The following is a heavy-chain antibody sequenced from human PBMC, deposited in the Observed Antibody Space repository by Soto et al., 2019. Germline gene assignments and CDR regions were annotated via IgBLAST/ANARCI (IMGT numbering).Heavy chain of an antibody. V-gene: IGHV4-39*01. CDR2: IYYSGST. D-gene: IGHD6-13*01. CDR1: GGSISSSSYY. Sequence: QLQLQESGPGLVKPSETLSLTCTVSGGSISSSSYYWGWIRQPPGKGLEWIGRIYYSGSTYYNPSLKSRVTIPVDTSKNQFSLKLSSVTAADTAVYYCARLNPTPGIARGVWFDPWGQGTLVTVSS. J-gene: IGHJ5*02. CDR3: ARLNPTPGIARGVWFDP.